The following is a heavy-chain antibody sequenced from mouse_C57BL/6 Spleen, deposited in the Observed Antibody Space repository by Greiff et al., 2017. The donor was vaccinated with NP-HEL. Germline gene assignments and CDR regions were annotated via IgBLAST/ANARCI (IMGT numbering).Heavy chain of an antibody. Sequence: QVQLQQSGAELARPGASVKISCKASGYTFTSYTMHWVKQRPGQGLEWIGYIIPSSGYTKYNQKFKDKAKLTADKSSSTAYMQQSILTSEDSAVYYCAIYYYGSSYGPDWYFDVWGKGTTVTVSS. J-gene: IGHJ1*03. CDR2: IIPSSGYT. CDR3: AIYYYGSSYGPDWYFDV. D-gene: IGHD1-1*01. CDR1: GYTFTSYT. V-gene: IGHV1-4*01.